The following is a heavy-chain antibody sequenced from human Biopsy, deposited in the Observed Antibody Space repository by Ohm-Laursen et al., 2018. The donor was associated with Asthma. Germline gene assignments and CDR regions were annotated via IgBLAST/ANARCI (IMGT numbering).Heavy chain of an antibody. V-gene: IGHV3-30*03. J-gene: IGHJ3*02. CDR1: GFVFSQCG. CDR2: VSSDGHNK. D-gene: IGHD3-22*01. Sequence: SLRLSCAASGFVFSQCGMHWVRQGPGKGLEWVALVSSDGHNKYYEDSVKGRFTISRDNSRNRLYLQINSLTVEDSAVYFCARQSGQEYGDSIPFDTWGQGTKVTVSS. CDR3: ARQSGQEYGDSIPFDT.